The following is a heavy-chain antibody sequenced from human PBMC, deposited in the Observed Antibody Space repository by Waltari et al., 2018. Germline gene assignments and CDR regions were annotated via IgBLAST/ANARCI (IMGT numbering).Heavy chain of an antibody. Sequence: QVQLVQSGAEVLKPGASVRVSCQASGYIFSNYELNWVRQAAGQGPEWMGWVNPNSGAAAYAQKFQGRITMTWDTSTSTAYMELNNLRSDDTAVLYCARGRDVFANFDYNWFDPWGQGTLVTVSS. CDR3: ARGRDVFANFDYNWFDP. CDR1: GYIFSNYE. V-gene: IGHV1-8*02. J-gene: IGHJ5*02. CDR2: VNPNSGAA. D-gene: IGHD3-3*01.